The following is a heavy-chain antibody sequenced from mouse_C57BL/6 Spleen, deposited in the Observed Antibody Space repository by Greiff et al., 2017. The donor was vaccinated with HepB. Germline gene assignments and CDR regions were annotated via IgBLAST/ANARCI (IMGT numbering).Heavy chain of an antibody. D-gene: IGHD2-4*01. CDR3: EIYDEYDVVAY. J-gene: IGHJ3*01. CDR1: GYTFTSYW. CDR2: IHPSDSDT. Sequence: VQLQQPGAELVKPGASVKVSCKASGYTFTSYWMHWVKQRPGQGLEWIGRIHPSDSDTNYNQKFKGKATLTVDKSSSPSYMQLSSLTSEDSAVCECEIYDEYDVVAYWGQGTRVTVSA. V-gene: IGHV1-74*01.